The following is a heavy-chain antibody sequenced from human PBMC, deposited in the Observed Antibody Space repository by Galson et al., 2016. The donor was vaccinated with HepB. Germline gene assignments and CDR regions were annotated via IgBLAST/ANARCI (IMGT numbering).Heavy chain of an antibody. Sequence: SLRLSCAASGFTFSSYSMNWVRQAPGKGLEWVSTISGSGGFTYYADSVKGRFTISRDNSKNTLYLQMNSLRAEDTAVYYCAKDGRDYDYVWGSYRYSGGGGWFDPWGQGTMVTVSS. CDR1: GFTFSSYS. J-gene: IGHJ3*01. CDR2: ISGSGGFT. D-gene: IGHD3-16*02. V-gene: IGHV3-23*01. CDR3: AKDGRDYDYVWGSYRYSGGGGWFDP.